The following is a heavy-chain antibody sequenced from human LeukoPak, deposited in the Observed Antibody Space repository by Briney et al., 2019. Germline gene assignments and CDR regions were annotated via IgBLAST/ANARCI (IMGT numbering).Heavy chain of an antibody. D-gene: IGHD5-12*01. CDR1: GYTFTGYY. CDR3: ARDRWLHPEGHFDY. CDR2: INPNSGGT. J-gene: IGHJ4*02. V-gene: IGHV1-2*02. Sequence: ASVKVSCKASGYTFTGYYMHWVRQAPGQGLEWMGWINPNSGGTNYAQKFQGRVTMTTDTSTSTAYMELRSLRSDDTAVYYCARDRWLHPEGHFDYWGQGTLVTVSS.